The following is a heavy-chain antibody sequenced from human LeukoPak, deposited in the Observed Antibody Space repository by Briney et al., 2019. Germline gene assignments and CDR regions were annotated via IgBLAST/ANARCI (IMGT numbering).Heavy chain of an antibody. CDR2: ISGSGGST. CDR1: GFTFNSYA. J-gene: IGHJ4*02. Sequence: GGSLRLSCAASGFTFNSYAMNWVRQAPGKGLEWVSTISGSGGSTYYADSVRGRFTISRDNSKNTLYLQMNSLRAEDTAVYYCARAKYYYDSSGYYGIDYWGQGTLVTVSS. CDR3: ARAKYYYDSSGYYGIDY. D-gene: IGHD3-22*01. V-gene: IGHV3-23*01.